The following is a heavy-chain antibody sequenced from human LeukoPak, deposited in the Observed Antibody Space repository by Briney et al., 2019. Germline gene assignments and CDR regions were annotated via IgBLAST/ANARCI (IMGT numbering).Heavy chain of an antibody. J-gene: IGHJ4*02. D-gene: IGHD6-13*01. CDR3: AKDRIAATAPGY. CDR1: GFTFSSYA. CDR2: ISGSGGST. Sequence: GGSLRLSCAASGFTFSSYAVSWVRQAPGKGLEWVSAISGSGGSTYYADSVKGRFTISRDNSRNTLYLQMNSLRAEDTAVYYCAKDRIAATAPGYWGQGTLVTVSS. V-gene: IGHV3-23*01.